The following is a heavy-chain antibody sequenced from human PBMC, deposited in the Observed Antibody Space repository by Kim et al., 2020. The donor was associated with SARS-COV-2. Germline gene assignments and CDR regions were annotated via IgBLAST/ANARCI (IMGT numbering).Heavy chain of an antibody. J-gene: IGHJ5*02. CDR3: ARGGGDASWFDP. V-gene: IGHV1-46*01. Sequence: SYAQKFQGRVTMTRDTSTSTVYMELSSLRSEDTAVYYCARGGGDASWFDPWGQGTLVTVSS. D-gene: IGHD2-21*02.